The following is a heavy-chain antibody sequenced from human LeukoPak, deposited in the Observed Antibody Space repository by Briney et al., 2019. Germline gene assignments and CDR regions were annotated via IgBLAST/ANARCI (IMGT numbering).Heavy chain of an antibody. J-gene: IGHJ4*02. CDR2: IESDGSTT. V-gene: IGHV3-74*01. CDR3: SRGFGSGSSLPFDY. Sequence: GGSLRLSCAASGFTFSSYWMHWVRQAPGKGLVWVSRIESDGSTTSYADSVKGRFTISRDKAKNTLYLKMNSLRAEDTAVYYCSRGFGSGSSLPFDYWGQGTLVTVSS. D-gene: IGHD3-10*01. CDR1: GFTFSSYW.